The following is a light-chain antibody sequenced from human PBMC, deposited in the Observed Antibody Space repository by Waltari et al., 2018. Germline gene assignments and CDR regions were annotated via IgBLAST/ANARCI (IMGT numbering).Light chain of an antibody. CDR2: HNT. V-gene: IGLV1-40*01. CDR3: QSYDSTVGGTV. CDR1: NFNIGVGND. Sequence: QSPLTQPPSVSGAPGQTVTISGNGTNFNIGVGNDVHWYQQFPGTVPKVLIHHNTLRPSGVPDRFSASKSSTSASLAITGLQPDDEADYYCQSYDSTVGGTVFGGGTKVTV. J-gene: IGLJ3*02.